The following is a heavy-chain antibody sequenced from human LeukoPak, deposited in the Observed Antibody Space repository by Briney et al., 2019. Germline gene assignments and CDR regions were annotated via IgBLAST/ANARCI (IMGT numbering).Heavy chain of an antibody. Sequence: GGSLRLSCAASGFTFSSYAMHWVRQAPGKGLEWVAVISYDGSNKYYADSVKGRFTISRDNSKNTLYLQMNSLRAEDTAVYYCARCKGVPYGMDVWGQGTTVTVSS. CDR3: ARCKGVPYGMDV. CDR1: GFTFSSYA. CDR2: ISYDGSNK. V-gene: IGHV3-30-3*01. J-gene: IGHJ6*02.